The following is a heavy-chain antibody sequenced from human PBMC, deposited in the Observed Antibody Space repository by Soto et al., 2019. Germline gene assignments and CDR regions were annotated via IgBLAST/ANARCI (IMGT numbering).Heavy chain of an antibody. D-gene: IGHD3-10*01. Sequence: QVQLQQSGPGLVKPSETLSLTCTISGGPMNNYYCSWFRQPRGQGLEWIGYMGYNGFTRYNPALRSWLAIPLDTAKNQVSLNLSSVTAADTALYYCARQGFGELHGLVDVWGQGITVTVSS. CDR3: ARQGFGELHGLVDV. CDR1: GGPMNNYY. J-gene: IGHJ6*02. V-gene: IGHV4-59*08. CDR2: MGYNGFT.